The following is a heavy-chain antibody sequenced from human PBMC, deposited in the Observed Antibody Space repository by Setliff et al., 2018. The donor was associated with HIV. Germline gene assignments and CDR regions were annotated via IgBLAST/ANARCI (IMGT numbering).Heavy chain of an antibody. J-gene: IGHJ2*01. CDR1: GYSFTTYW. D-gene: IGHD4-4*01. Sequence: GESLKISCRGSGYSFTTYWIAWVRQMPGKGLEWMGIIYSGGSETRYSPAFRGHVTVSVDKSINTAYLHWNSLKASDTAIYYCARTTSSKWEKWYFDVWGRGTLVTVSS. V-gene: IGHV5-51*01. CDR3: ARTTSSKWEKWYFDV. CDR2: IYSGGSET.